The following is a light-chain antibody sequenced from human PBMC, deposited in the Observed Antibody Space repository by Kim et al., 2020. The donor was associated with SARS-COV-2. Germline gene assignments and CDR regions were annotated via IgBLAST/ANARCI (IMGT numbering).Light chain of an antibody. J-gene: IGLJ1*01. V-gene: IGLV6-57*02. Sequence: GKTVTLPRTASSGSIATDNVQWYQQRPGSAPATVIYADNERPSGVPDRFSGSSDASSNSASLTISGLKTEDEADYYCHSYDRDSHVFGTGTKVTVL. CDR3: HSYDRDSHV. CDR1: SGSIATDN. CDR2: ADN.